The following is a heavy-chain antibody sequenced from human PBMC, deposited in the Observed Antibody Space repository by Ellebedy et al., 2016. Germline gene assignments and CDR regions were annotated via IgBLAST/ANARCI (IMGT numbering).Heavy chain of an antibody. V-gene: IGHV4-59*08. CDR1: GGSVTNNY. CDR2: IYSNGRT. CDR3: ARHDRMDV. J-gene: IGHJ6*02. Sequence: SETLSLTXTVSGGSVTNNYWNWIRQSPGKGLEWIGYIYSNGRTRYNPSLQSLVTISVDTSKNQCSLTLSSVTAADTAVYYCARHDRMDVWGQGTSVAVSS.